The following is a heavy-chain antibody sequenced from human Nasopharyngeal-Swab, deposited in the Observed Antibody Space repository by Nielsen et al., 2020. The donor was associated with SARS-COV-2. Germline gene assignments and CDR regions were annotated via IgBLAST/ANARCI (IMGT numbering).Heavy chain of an antibody. D-gene: IGHD6-19*01. CDR3: AREVLAVADNWGYFDY. CDR1: GFTFSSYG. V-gene: IGHV3-33*01. Sequence: GESLKISCAASGFTFSSYGMHWVRQAPGKGLEWVAVIWYDGSNKYYADSVKGRFTISRDNSKNTLYLQMSSLRAEDTAVYYCAREVLAVADNWGYFDYWGQGTLVTVSS. CDR2: IWYDGSNK. J-gene: IGHJ4*02.